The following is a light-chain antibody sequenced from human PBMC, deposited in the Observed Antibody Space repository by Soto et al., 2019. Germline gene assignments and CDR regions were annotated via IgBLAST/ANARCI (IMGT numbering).Light chain of an antibody. CDR1: SSDLGGFYY. Sequence: QSVLTQPASVSGSPGQSITISCTGTSSDLGGFYYVSWYQHHPGQDPKLMIYQVSNRPFGASNRFSGSKSGNTASLTISGLQAEDEADYFCSSYSSSSTFYVFGAGTKVTGL. CDR3: SSYSSSSTFYV. V-gene: IGLV2-14*01. CDR2: QVS. J-gene: IGLJ1*01.